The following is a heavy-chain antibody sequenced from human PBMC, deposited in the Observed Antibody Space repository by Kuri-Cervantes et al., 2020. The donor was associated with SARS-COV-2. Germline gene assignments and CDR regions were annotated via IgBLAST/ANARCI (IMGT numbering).Heavy chain of an antibody. V-gene: IGHV4-39*01. CDR2: IYYSGST. J-gene: IGHJ4*02. CDR1: GGSISSSSYY. Sequence: SETLSLTCTVSGGSISSSSYYWGWIRQPPGKGLEWIGSIYYSGSTYYNPSLKSRVTISVDTSKNQFSLKLSSVTAADTAVYYCARRTYYDFWSGYFDYWGQGILVTVSS. CDR3: ARRTYYDFWSGYFDY. D-gene: IGHD3-3*01.